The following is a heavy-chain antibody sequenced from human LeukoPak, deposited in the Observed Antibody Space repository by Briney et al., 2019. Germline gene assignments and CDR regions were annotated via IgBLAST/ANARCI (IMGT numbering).Heavy chain of an antibody. CDR2: ISGSGGST. V-gene: IGHV3-23*01. CDR1: GFTFGSYA. J-gene: IGHJ4*02. CDR3: AKMGRNMVRGVIVPLDY. D-gene: IGHD3-10*01. Sequence: PGGSLRLSCAASGFTFGSYAMNWVRQAPGKGLEWVSTISGSGGSTYYADSVKGRFTISRDNSKNTLYLQMNSLRAEDTAVYYCAKMGRNMVRGVIVPLDYWGQGTLVTVSS.